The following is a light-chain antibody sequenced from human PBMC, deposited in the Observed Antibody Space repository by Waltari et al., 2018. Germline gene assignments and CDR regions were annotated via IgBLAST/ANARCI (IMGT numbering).Light chain of an antibody. CDR3: QQYGGSPLYT. CDR1: QRVGNNY. CDR2: DAS. Sequence: EIVLTQSPGTLSLSPGERATLPCRASQRVGNNYLTWYQQKPGQAPRLLIYDASTRASGIPDRFSGSGSGTDFTLTISRLEPEDLAVYYCQQYGGSPLYTFGQGTKLEIK. J-gene: IGKJ2*01. V-gene: IGKV3-20*01.